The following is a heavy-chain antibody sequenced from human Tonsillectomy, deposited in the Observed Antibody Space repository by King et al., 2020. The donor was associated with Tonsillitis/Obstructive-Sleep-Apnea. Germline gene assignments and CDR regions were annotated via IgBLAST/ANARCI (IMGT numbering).Heavy chain of an antibody. V-gene: IGHV4-59*08. CDR3: ARHLLGSPSVVFES. D-gene: IGHD3-10*01. Sequence: QLQESGPGLVKPSETLSLTCSVSDGSISSYYWSWIRQPPGKGLEWIGYMSDSGSTSYNSSLKSRVTISVDTSKNQFSLRLNSVTAGDTAVYYCARHLLGSPSVVFESWGQGPLATVSS. CDR1: DGSISSYY. CDR2: MSDSGST. J-gene: IGHJ4*02.